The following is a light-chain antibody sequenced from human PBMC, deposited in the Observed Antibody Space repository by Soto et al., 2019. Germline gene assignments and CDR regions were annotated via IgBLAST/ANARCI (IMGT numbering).Light chain of an antibody. Sequence: EIVMTQSPATLSVSPGERATLSCRASQSVNRNIAWSQQKPGQAPRLLIYGASTRATGVPARFSGSGSGTEFTLTISSLQSEDFAVYYCQQYYNWRTFDQGTNVEIK. CDR2: GAS. CDR3: QQYYNWRT. V-gene: IGKV3-15*01. CDR1: QSVNRN. J-gene: IGKJ1*01.